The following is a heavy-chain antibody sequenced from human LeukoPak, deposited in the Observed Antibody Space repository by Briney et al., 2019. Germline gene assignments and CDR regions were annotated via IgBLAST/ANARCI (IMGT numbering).Heavy chain of an antibody. CDR3: ARDGSGRDIDN. CDR2: ISHDGTNK. J-gene: IGHJ4*02. D-gene: IGHD1-26*01. Sequence: GRSLRLSCTASGLTFSHSVWHWVRQVPGKGLVWVAFISHDGTNKHYADSVKGRFTISRDDSKKAVFLEMNSLRVEDTAVYYCARDGSGRDIDNWGQGTLVTVPS. V-gene: IGHV3-30*12. CDR1: GLTFSHSV.